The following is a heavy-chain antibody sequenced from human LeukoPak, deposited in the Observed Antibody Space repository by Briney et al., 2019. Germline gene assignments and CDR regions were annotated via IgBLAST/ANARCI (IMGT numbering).Heavy chain of an antibody. CDR3: ARLSFAHSTIGFDY. CDR1: GGSISSYY. J-gene: IGHJ4*02. Sequence: PSETLSLTCTVSGGSISSYYWSWIRQPPGKGLEWIGYIYYSGSTNYNPSLKSRVTISVDTSKNQFSLKLSSVTAADTAVYYCARLSFAHSTIGFDYWGQGTLVTVSS. V-gene: IGHV4-59*01. D-gene: IGHD3-16*01. CDR2: IYYSGST.